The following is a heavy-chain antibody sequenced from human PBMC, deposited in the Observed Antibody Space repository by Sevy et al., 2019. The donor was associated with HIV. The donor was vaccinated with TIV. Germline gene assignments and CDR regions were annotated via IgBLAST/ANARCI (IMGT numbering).Heavy chain of an antibody. CDR1: GFTFSDHY. CDR3: ATDAGIAAAGRVFDY. D-gene: IGHD6-13*01. Sequence: GGSLRLSCAASGFTFSDHYMEWVRQAPGKGLEWVGRIRNKADSYTTEYAAYVKGRFTISRDNSKNSLYLLMNSLKTEDTAVYYCATDAGIAAAGRVFDYWGQGTLVTVSS. V-gene: IGHV3-72*01. J-gene: IGHJ4*02. CDR2: IRNKADSYTT.